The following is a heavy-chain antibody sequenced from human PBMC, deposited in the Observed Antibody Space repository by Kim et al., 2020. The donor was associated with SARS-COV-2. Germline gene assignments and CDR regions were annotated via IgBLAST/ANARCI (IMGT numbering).Heavy chain of an antibody. Sequence: AASVKGRFTISRDKAKNSLYLQMSSLRAEDTALYYCARVPFGALSAYYFDLWGQGTLVTVSS. J-gene: IGHJ4*02. D-gene: IGHD3-10*01. V-gene: IGHV3-11*01. CDR3: ARVPFGALSAYYFDL.